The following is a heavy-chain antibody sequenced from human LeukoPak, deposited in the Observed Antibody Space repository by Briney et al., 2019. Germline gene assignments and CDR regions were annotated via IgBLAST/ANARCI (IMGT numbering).Heavy chain of an antibody. D-gene: IGHD3-3*01. Sequence: GGSLRLSCAASGFTFSSYAMHWVRQAPGKGLEYVSAISSNGGSTYYANSVKGRFTISRDNSKNTLYLQMGSLRAEDMAVYYCASDDFWSGYGFDPWGQGTLVTVSS. CDR1: GFTFSSYA. CDR2: ISSNGGST. V-gene: IGHV3-64*01. J-gene: IGHJ5*02. CDR3: ASDDFWSGYGFDP.